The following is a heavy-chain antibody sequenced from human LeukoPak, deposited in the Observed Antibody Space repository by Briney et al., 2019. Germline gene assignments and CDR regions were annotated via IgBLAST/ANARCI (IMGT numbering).Heavy chain of an antibody. CDR1: GFTFSSYG. V-gene: IGHV3-30*02. J-gene: IGHJ3*02. Sequence: GGPLRLSCAASGFTFSSYGMHWVRQAPGKGLEWVAFIRYDGSNKYYADSVKGRFTISRDNSKNTLYLQMNSLRAEDTAVYYCAKDLVRSGYDAFDIWGQGTMVTVSS. CDR2: IRYDGSNK. D-gene: IGHD5-12*01. CDR3: AKDLVRSGYDAFDI.